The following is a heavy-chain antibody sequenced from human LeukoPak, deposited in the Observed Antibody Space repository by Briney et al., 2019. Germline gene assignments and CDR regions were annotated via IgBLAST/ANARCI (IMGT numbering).Heavy chain of an antibody. Sequence: GGPLRLSCAASGFTFDDYAMHWVRQAPGKGLEWVSGISWNTGTIGYADSVKGRFTISRDTSKSTVFLQMNSLRTEYTAVYYCAKDRVSPGFNLFDPWGQGTLVTVSS. V-gene: IGHV3-9*01. CDR3: AKDRVSPGFNLFDP. CDR2: ISWNTGTI. CDR1: GFTFDDYA. D-gene: IGHD5-24*01. J-gene: IGHJ5*02.